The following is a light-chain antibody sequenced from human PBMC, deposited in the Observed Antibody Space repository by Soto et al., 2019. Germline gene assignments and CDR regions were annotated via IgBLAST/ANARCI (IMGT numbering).Light chain of an antibody. CDR1: QSVSSNY. J-gene: IGKJ3*01. CDR3: QHRV. CDR2: DAS. V-gene: IGKV3-20*01. Sequence: EIVLTQSPGTLSLSPGERATLSCRASQSVSSNYLAWYQQKPGQAPRLLMYDASSRATGIPDRFSGSGSGTDFTLTISRLEPEDFAVYYCQHRVFGPGTTLEIK.